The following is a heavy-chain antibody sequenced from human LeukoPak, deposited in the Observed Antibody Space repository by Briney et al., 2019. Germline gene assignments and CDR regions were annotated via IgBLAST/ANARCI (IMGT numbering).Heavy chain of an antibody. V-gene: IGHV3-48*01. J-gene: IGHJ4*02. CDR2: ISSSSSTI. Sequence: GGSLRLSCAASGFTFSSYSMNWVRQAPGKGLEWVSYISSSSSTIYYADSVKGRFTISRDNAKNTLYLQMNSLRAEDTAVYYCARDLRDYVWGSSPDYWGQGTLVTVSS. D-gene: IGHD3-16*01. CDR3: ARDLRDYVWGSSPDY. CDR1: GFTFSSYS.